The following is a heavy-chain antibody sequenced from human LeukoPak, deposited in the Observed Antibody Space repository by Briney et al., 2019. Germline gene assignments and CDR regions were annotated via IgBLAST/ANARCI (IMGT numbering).Heavy chain of an antibody. CDR2: IYYSGST. CDR1: GGSISSGDYY. Sequence: PSQTLSLTCTVSGGSISSGDYYWSWIRQPPGKGLEWIGYIYYSGSTYYNPSLKSRVTISVDTSKNQFSLKLSSVTAADTAVYYCGRGFGWGSYRYIQWGEGVAFDIWGQGTMVTVSS. D-gene: IGHD3-16*02. CDR3: GRGFGWGSYRYIQWGEGVAFDI. J-gene: IGHJ3*02. V-gene: IGHV4-30-4*08.